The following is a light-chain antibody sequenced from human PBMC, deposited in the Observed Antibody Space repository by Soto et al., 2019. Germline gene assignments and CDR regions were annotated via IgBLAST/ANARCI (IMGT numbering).Light chain of an antibody. CDR1: QSISIY. CDR2: AAS. J-gene: IGKJ5*01. CDR3: QQYKNWPPIT. Sequence: DIQMTQSPSSLSASVGDRVTITCRASQSISIYLNWYQQKPGKAPKGLIYAASSLQSGVPPRFSGSGSGTDFTLTISSLQPEDFAVYYCQQYKNWPPITFGQGTLLEI. V-gene: IGKV1-39*01.